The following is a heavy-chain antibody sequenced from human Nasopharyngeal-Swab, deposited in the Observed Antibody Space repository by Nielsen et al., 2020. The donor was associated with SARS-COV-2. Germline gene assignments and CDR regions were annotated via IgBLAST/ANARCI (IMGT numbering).Heavy chain of an antibody. J-gene: IGHJ5*02. Sequence: SVKVSCKVSGYTLTELSMHWVRQAPGKGLEWMGGFDPEDGETIYAQKFQGRVTMTEDTSTDTAYMELSSLRSEDTAVYYCATAHLFWSGYYSNWFDPWGQGTLVTVSS. CDR1: GYTLTELS. CDR3: ATAHLFWSGYYSNWFDP. V-gene: IGHV1-24*01. CDR2: FDPEDGET. D-gene: IGHD3-3*01.